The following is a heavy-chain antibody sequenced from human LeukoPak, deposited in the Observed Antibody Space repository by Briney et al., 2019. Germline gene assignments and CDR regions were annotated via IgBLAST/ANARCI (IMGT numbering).Heavy chain of an antibody. CDR3: ASQEGIAVAGTLDY. CDR1: GYTFTGYY. J-gene: IGHJ4*02. CDR2: INPNSGGT. Sequence: ASVKVSCKASGYTFTGYYLHWVRQAPGQGLEWMGWINPNSGGTNYAQKFQGGVTMTRDTSISTAYMELSRLRSDDTAVYYCASQEGIAVAGTLDYWGQGTLVTVSS. D-gene: IGHD6-19*01. V-gene: IGHV1-2*02.